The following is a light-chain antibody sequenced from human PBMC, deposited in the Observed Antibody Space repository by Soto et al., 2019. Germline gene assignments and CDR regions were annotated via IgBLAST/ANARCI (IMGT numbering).Light chain of an antibody. CDR3: QQLNSYPLT. CDR1: QDISSF. J-gene: IGKJ4*01. CDR2: AAS. Sequence: DIQLTQSPSFLSASVGDRVTITCRASQDISSFLAWYQQKPGKAPNLLIYAASTLQSGVPSRFSGSGSGTKFTLTISSLQPEDFATYYCQQLNSYPLTFGGGTKVEIK. V-gene: IGKV1-9*01.